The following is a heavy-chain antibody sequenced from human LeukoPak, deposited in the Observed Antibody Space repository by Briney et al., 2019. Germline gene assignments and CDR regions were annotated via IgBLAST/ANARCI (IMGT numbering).Heavy chain of an antibody. V-gene: IGHV4-59*12. CDR2: IYYSGST. Sequence: PSETLSLTCTVSGGSISSYYWSWIRQPPGKGLEWIGYIYYSGSTNYNPSLKSRVTISVDTSKNQFSLKLSSVTAADTAVYYCARGHCSGGSCYSSDAFDIWGQGTMVTVSS. CDR3: ARGHCSGGSCYSSDAFDI. D-gene: IGHD2-15*01. CDR1: GGSISSYY. J-gene: IGHJ3*02.